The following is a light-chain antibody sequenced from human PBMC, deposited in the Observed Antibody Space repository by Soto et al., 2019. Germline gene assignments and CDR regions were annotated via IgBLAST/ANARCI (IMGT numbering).Light chain of an antibody. J-gene: IGLJ1*01. CDR1: SSNIGAGYD. CDR2: ANI. V-gene: IGLV1-40*01. Sequence: QSVLTQPPSVSGAPGQRVTISCTGSSSNIGAGYDVHWYQQRPGAAPKLLISANINRPSGVPDRFSGSKSGTSASLAITGLQADDEGDYYCQSYDRTRSAPYVFGTGTKLTVL. CDR3: QSYDRTRSAPYV.